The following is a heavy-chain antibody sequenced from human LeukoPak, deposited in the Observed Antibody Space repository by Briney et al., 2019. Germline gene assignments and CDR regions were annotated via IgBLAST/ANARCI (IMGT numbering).Heavy chain of an antibody. D-gene: IGHD5-24*01. J-gene: IGHJ4*02. CDR1: GGSISSSSYY. V-gene: IGHV4-39*01. CDR3: VRLGNLDY. Sequence: SETLSLTCTVSGGSISSSSYYWGWIRQPPGKGLEWIGSIYYSGSTYYNPSLKSRVTISVDTSKNQFSLKLSSVTAADTAVYYCVRLGNLDYWGQGTLVTVSS. CDR2: IYYSGST.